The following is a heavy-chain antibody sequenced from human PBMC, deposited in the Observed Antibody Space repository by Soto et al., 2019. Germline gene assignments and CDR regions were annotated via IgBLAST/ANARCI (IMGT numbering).Heavy chain of an antibody. D-gene: IGHD3-9*01. CDR2: IYWDDDE. CDR1: GFSLSTSEMA. J-gene: IGHJ4*02. Sequence: SGPTLVKPTQTLTLTCTFSGFSLSTSEMAVGWIRQPPGKALEWLALIYWDDDEHYSPSLKNRLTITKDTSKNQVVLTMTNMDPVDTATYYCARSPLRFLDRLFHRFDYWGQGTLVTVSS. CDR3: ARSPLRFLDRLFHRFDY. V-gene: IGHV2-5*02.